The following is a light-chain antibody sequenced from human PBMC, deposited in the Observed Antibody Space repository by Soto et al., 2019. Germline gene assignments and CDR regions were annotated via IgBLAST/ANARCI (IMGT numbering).Light chain of an antibody. CDR3: HQYNNWPRT. Sequence: EIVMTQSPATLSVSPGERATLSCRASQSVSSNLAWYQQKPGQAPRLLIYGASTRATSIPARFSGSGSWTEFTITISSLQSEDFAVYYCHQYNNWPRTFGQGTKVEIK. CDR1: QSVSSN. V-gene: IGKV3-15*01. CDR2: GAS. J-gene: IGKJ1*01.